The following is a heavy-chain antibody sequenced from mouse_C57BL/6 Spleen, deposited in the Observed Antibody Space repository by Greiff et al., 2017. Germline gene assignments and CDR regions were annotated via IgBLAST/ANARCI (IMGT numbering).Heavy chain of an antibody. D-gene: IGHD2-10*02. CDR2: INHDGSST. V-gene: IGHV5-16*01. CDR3: ARSPYDYYAMDY. CDR1: GFTFSDYY. Sequence: EVMLVEPEGGLVQPGSSMKLSCTASGFTFSDYYMAWVRQVPGKGLEWIANINHDGSSTYYLDSLKSRFTISRDNAKNILYLQMSSLKSEDTATYYCARSPYDYYAMDYWGQGASVTVSS. J-gene: IGHJ4*01.